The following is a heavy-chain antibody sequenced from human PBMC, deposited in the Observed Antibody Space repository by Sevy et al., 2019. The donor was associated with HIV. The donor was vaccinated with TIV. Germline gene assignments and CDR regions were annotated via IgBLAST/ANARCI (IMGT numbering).Heavy chain of an antibody. V-gene: IGHV3-7*01. CDR3: ARGTNISGLVHLLWFGELSHYFDY. Sequence: GGSLRLSCAASGFTFSSYWMSWVRQAPGKGLEWVANIKQDGSEKYYVDSVKGRFTISRDNAKTSLYLQMDSLRAEDTAVSYCARGTNISGLVHLLWFGELSHYFDYWGQGTLVTVSS. J-gene: IGHJ4*02. CDR1: GFTFSSYW. CDR2: IKQDGSEK. D-gene: IGHD3-10*01.